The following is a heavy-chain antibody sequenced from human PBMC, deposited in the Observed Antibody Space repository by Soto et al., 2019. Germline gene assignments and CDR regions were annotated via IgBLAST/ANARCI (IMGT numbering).Heavy chain of an antibody. CDR2: IYYSGST. CDR1: GGSISSGGYY. Sequence: SETLSLTCTVSGGSISSGGYYWSWIRQHPGKGLEWIGYIYYSGSTYYNPSLKSRVTISVDTSKNEFSLKLSSVAAAFTAVYSCASLPRYFAWLSFAYWGQGTLVTVSS. D-gene: IGHD3-9*01. CDR3: ASLPRYFAWLSFAY. V-gene: IGHV4-31*03. J-gene: IGHJ4*02.